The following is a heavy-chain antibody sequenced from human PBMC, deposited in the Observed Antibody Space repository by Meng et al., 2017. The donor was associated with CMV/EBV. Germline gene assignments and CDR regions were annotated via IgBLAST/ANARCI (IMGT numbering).Heavy chain of an antibody. CDR1: GFTFSGLTFSGSW. Sequence: GGSLRLSCAASGFTFSGLTFSGSWMSWVRQIPGKGLVWVADISGDGGHVLYVDSLKGRFTISRDNAQNSVYLQMNSLRAEDSAVYYCARDPLCGALDYWGQGTLVTVSS. V-gene: IGHV3-7*01. CDR3: ARDPLCGALDY. D-gene: IGHD2-2*01. CDR2: ISGDGGHV. J-gene: IGHJ4*02.